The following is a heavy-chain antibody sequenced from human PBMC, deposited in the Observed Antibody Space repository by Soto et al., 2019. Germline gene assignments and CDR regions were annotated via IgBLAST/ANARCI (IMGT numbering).Heavy chain of an antibody. CDR2: IYYSGST. J-gene: IGHJ6*03. CDR3: ASLLSSSSDYYMDV. Sequence: SETLSLTCTVSGGSISSSSYYWGWIRQPPGKGLEWIGSIYYSGSTYYNPSLKSRVTISVDTSKNQFSLKLSSVTAADTAVYYCASLLSSSSDYYMDVWGKGTTVTVSS. V-gene: IGHV4-39*01. D-gene: IGHD6-6*01. CDR1: GGSISSSSYY.